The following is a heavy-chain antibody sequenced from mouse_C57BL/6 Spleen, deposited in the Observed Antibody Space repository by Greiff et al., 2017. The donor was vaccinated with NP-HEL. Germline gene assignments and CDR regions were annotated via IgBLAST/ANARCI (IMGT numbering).Heavy chain of an antibody. D-gene: IGHD2-2*01. CDR1: GYTFTSYW. V-gene: IGHV1-55*01. Sequence: VQLQQPGAELVKPGASVKMSCKASGYTFTSYWITWVKQRPGQGLEWIGDIYPGSGSTNYNEKFKSKATLTVDTSSSTAYMQLSSLTSEDSAVYYCAREKPYGYDGGGFAYWGQGTLVTVSA. J-gene: IGHJ3*01. CDR2: IYPGSGST. CDR3: AREKPYGYDGGGFAY.